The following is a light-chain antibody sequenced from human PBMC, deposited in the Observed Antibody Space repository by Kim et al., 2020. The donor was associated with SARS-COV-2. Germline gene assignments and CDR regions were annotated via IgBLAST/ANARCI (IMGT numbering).Light chain of an antibody. J-gene: IGLJ2*01. CDR3: SSYAGSNNLV. Sequence: QSVTISCTGTSRDVGGYNYVSWYQQHPGKAPKLMIYEVSKRPSGVPDRFSGSKSGNTASLTVSGLQAEDEADYYCSSYAGSNNLVFGGGTQLTV. V-gene: IGLV2-8*01. CDR2: EVS. CDR1: SRDVGGYNY.